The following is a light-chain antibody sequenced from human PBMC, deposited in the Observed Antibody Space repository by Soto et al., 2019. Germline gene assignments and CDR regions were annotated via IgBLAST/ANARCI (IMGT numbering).Light chain of an antibody. Sequence: DIQMTQSPSTLSASVGDRVTITCRASQSISSWLAWYPQKPGKAPKLLIYDASSLESGVPSRFSGSGSGTEFTLTISSLQPDDFATYYCQQYNSYSPWTFGQGTKVDIK. J-gene: IGKJ1*01. CDR1: QSISSW. CDR2: DAS. CDR3: QQYNSYSPWT. V-gene: IGKV1-5*01.